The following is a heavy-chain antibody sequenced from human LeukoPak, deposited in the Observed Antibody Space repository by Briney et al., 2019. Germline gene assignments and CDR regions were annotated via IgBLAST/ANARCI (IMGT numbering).Heavy chain of an antibody. J-gene: IGHJ4*02. CDR2: IKQDGSEK. V-gene: IGHV3-7*01. D-gene: IGHD6-6*01. Sequence: PGGSLRLSCAASGFTFSSYWMSWVRQAPGKGLEWVANIKQDGSEKYYVDSVKGRFTISRDNAKNSLYLQMNSLRAEDTAVYYCASTISSSSFDYWGQGTLVTVSS. CDR3: ASTISSSSFDY. CDR1: GFTFSSYW.